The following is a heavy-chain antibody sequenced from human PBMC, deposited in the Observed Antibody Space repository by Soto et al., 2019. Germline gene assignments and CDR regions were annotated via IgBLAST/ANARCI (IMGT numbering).Heavy chain of an antibody. D-gene: IGHD3-3*01. J-gene: IGHJ6*02. CDR2: INPNSVGT. CDR3: ARDQYDFRSGSYYYAMEV. Sequence: ASVKVSCKASGYTFTGHYMHWVRQAPGQGLEWMGWINPNSVGTNYAQKFQGRVTMTRDTSISTAYMELSRLRSDDTAVYYCARDQYDFRSGSYYYAMEVWGQGTKVTVSS. CDR1: GYTFTGHY. V-gene: IGHV1-2*02.